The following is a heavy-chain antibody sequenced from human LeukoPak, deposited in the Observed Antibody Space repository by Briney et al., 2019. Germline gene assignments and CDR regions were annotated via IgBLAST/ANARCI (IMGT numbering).Heavy chain of an antibody. D-gene: IGHD3-22*01. Sequence: GGSLRLSCAASGFTFSSYEMNWVRQAPGKGLEWVSAISGSGGSTYYADSVKGRFTISRDNSKNTLYLQMNSLRAEDTAVYYCAKSYYYDSSGYYPDAFDIWGQGTMVTVSS. CDR1: GFTFSSYE. CDR2: ISGSGGST. J-gene: IGHJ3*02. CDR3: AKSYYYDSSGYYPDAFDI. V-gene: IGHV3-23*01.